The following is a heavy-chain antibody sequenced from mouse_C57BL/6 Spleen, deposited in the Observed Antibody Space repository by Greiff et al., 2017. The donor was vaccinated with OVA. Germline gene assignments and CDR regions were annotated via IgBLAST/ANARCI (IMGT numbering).Heavy chain of an antibody. CDR2: IDPSDSYT. D-gene: IGHD4-1*01. J-gene: IGHJ4*01. CDR1: GYTFTSYW. Sequence: QVQLQQPGAELVMPGASVKLSCKASGYTFTSYWMHWVKQRPGQGLEWIGEIDPSDSYTNYNQKFKGKSTLTVDKSSSTAYMQLSSLTSEDSAVYYCARGLGRRYAMDYWGQGTSVTVSS. V-gene: IGHV1-69*01. CDR3: ARGLGRRYAMDY.